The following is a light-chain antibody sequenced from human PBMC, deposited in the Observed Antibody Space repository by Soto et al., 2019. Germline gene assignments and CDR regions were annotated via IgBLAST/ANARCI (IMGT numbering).Light chain of an antibody. J-gene: IGKJ1*01. CDR1: QSISSW. Sequence: DIQMTQSPSTLSASVEDRVTITCRASQSISSWLAWYQQKPGKAPKLLIYDASSLESGVPSRFRGSGSGTEFTLTISSLQPDDFSTYYCQQYNSYSPWTFGQGTKVEIK. CDR2: DAS. V-gene: IGKV1-5*01. CDR3: QQYNSYSPWT.